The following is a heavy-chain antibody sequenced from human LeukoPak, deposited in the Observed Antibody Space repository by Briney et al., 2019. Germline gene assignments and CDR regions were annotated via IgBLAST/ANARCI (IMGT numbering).Heavy chain of an antibody. CDR2: IYYSGST. CDR3: AGVDTAMVVPS. Sequence: SETLSLTCTVSGGSISSYYWSWIRQPPGKGLEWIGYIYYSGSTNYNPSLKSRVTISVDTSKNQFSLKLSSVTAADTAVYYCAGVDTAMVVPSWGQGTLVTVSS. J-gene: IGHJ5*02. CDR1: GGSISSYY. V-gene: IGHV4-59*08. D-gene: IGHD5-18*01.